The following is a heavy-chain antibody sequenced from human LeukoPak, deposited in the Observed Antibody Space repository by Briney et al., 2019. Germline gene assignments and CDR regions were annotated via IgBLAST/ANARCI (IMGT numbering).Heavy chain of an antibody. Sequence: SETLSLTCAVYGGSFNDYYWNWIRQPPGKGLEWIGEINLRGSTTYNPSLKSRVTISLDESKNQFSLKLSSVTAADTAVYFCARGPPYAPGVLDVWGKGTTVTISS. J-gene: IGHJ6*04. V-gene: IGHV4-34*01. CDR2: INLRGST. D-gene: IGHD7-27*01. CDR1: GGSFNDYY. CDR3: ARGPPYAPGVLDV.